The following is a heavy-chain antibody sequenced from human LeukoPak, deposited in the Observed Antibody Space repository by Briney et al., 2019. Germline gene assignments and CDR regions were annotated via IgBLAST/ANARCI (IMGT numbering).Heavy chain of an antibody. CDR2: ISGSGAKT. J-gene: IGHJ4*02. V-gene: IGHV3-23*01. D-gene: IGHD3-22*01. CDR1: GFTFRSYA. Sequence: GGSLRLSCAASGFTFRSYAMTWFRQAPGKGLEWVSAISGSGAKTYYADSVKGLFTISRDNSRNTLYLQMNSLRAEDTAVYYCAKGGIYYDFCIDSWGQGALVTVSS. CDR3: AKGGIYYDFCIDS.